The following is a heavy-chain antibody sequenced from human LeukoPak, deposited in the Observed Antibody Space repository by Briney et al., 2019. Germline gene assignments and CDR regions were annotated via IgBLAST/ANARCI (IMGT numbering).Heavy chain of an antibody. J-gene: IGHJ4*02. CDR1: GFTLSSYE. V-gene: IGHV3-23*01. CDR2: VDYSADST. D-gene: IGHD5-12*01. Sequence: GGSLRLSCTVSGFTLSSYEMSWIRQAPGKGLEWVSSVDYSADSTHYADSVKGRFTISRDNSKNTLYLQINSLRAEDTAVYFCAKDTGSGYDYFSYYFDYWGQGTLVTVSS. CDR3: AKDTGSGYDYFSYYFDY.